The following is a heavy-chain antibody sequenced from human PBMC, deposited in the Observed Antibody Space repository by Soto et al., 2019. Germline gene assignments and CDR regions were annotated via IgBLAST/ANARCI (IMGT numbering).Heavy chain of an antibody. CDR1: GFGFSSYG. CDR3: AKARSWLLASRQGSHGMDV. J-gene: IGHJ6*02. CDR2: ISYDGSNK. Sequence: QVHLVESGGGVAQPGRSLRLSCAASGFGFSSYGMHWVRQTPGKGLQWVAVISYDGSNKYSADTVKGRFTISRDNSKNTLYLEMNSLRVEDAAVDYCAKARSWLLASRQGSHGMDVWGQGTRVTVSS. D-gene: IGHD6-13*01. V-gene: IGHV3-30*18.